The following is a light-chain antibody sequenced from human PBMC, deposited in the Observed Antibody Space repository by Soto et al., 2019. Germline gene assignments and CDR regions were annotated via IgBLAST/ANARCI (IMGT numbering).Light chain of an antibody. CDR1: QSLSSRN. J-gene: IGKJ1*01. V-gene: IGKV3-20*01. Sequence: ELVLTQSPGTLSLSPGERATLSCRASQSLSSRNLAWYQQKPGQAPRPLIYGVSSRATGIPDRFSGSGSGTDFTLTISRLEPEDFAVYYCQQYDSSPRTFGQGTKVDSK. CDR2: GVS. CDR3: QQYDSSPRT.